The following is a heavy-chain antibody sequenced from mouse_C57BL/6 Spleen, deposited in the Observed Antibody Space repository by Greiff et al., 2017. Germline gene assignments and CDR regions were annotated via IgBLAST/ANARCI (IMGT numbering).Heavy chain of an antibody. J-gene: IGHJ3*01. V-gene: IGHV2-5*01. Sequence: VMLVESGPGLVQPSQSLSITCTVSGFSLTSYGVHWVRQSPGKGLEWLGVIWRGGSPDYNAAFMSRLSITNDNSKSQVFFKMNSLQADDTAIYYCAKKSSDGYYFAYWGQGTLVTVSA. CDR3: AKKSSDGYYFAY. CDR2: IWRGGSP. D-gene: IGHD2-3*01. CDR1: GFSLTSYG.